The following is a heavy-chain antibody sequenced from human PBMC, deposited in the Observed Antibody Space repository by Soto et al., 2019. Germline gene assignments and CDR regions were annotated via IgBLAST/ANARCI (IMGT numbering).Heavy chain of an antibody. D-gene: IGHD3-10*01. V-gene: IGHV4-59*08. Sequence: SETLSLTCTVSGGSISSYYWSWIRQPPGKGLEWIGYIYYSGSTNYNPSLKSRVTISVDTSKNQFSLKLSSVTAADTAVYYCARASSMVRGVHDYWGQGTLVTVSS. J-gene: IGHJ4*02. CDR1: GGSISSYY. CDR2: IYYSGST. CDR3: ARASSMVRGVHDY.